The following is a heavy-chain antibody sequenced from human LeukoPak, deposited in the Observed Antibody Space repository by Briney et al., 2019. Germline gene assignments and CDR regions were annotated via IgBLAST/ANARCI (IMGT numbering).Heavy chain of an antibody. D-gene: IGHD1-26*01. V-gene: IGHV3-48*01. CDR2: ISSTGST. CDR1: GFTFSSYC. J-gene: IGHJ4*02. CDR3: ARATIVGVNVY. Sequence: PGGSLRLSCAVSGFTFSSYCMNWVRQAPGRGLEWVSYISSTGSTADSVKGRFTISRDNAKNSLYLQMNSLRAEDTAVYYCARATIVGVNVYWGQGTLVTVSS.